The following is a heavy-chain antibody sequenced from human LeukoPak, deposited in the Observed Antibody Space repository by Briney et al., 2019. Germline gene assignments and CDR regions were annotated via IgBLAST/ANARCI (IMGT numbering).Heavy chain of an antibody. D-gene: IGHD6-19*01. CDR3: PRGSSGPDY. J-gene: IGHJ4*02. CDR2: ISASGGST. V-gene: IGHV3-23*01. Sequence: SGGSLRLSCAASGFTFSGYAMSWVRQAPGKGLEWVSSISASGGSTYYADSVKGRFTISRDNSKNTLHLQMNSLRAEDTAIYYCPRGSSGPDYWGQGTLVTVSS. CDR1: GFTFSGYA.